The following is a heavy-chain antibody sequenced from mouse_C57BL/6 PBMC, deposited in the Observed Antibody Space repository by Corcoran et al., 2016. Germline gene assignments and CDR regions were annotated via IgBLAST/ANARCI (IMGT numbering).Heavy chain of an antibody. V-gene: IGHV9-3*01. CDR3: ARSQRTGDY. CDR2: INTYSGVP. D-gene: IGHD3-1*01. J-gene: IGHJ2*01. CDR1: GYTFTTYG. Sequence: QIQLVQSGPELKKPGETVKISCKASGYTFTTYGMSWAKQAPGKGLKWMGWINTYSGVPTYADDFKGRFAFSLETSASTAYLQINNLKNEDTATYFCARSQRTGDYWGQGTTLTVSS.